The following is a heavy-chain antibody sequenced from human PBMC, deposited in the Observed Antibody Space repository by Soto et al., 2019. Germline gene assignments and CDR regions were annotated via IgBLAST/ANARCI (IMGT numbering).Heavy chain of an antibody. Sequence: GGSLRLSCAASGFSLSPYWMHWVRQVPGRGLEWVARLGSDVFGAAYADSVKGRFFISRDIARNTLSLQMNSLRADDTAVYYCARDLGGPDYWGRGTRVTVSS. CDR3: ARDLGGPDY. CDR2: LGSDVFGA. D-gene: IGHD3-16*01. CDR1: GFSLSPYW. J-gene: IGHJ4*02. V-gene: IGHV3-74*03.